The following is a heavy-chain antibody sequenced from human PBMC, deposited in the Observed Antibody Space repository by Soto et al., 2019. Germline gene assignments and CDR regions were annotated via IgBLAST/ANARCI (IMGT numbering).Heavy chain of an antibody. CDR3: ATRYAGTLDY. CDR2: IYYTAST. V-gene: IGHV4-59*08. J-gene: IGHJ4*02. Sequence: SETLSLTCTGSGGSISSYYWSWIRHPPGKGLEWIGYIYYTASTNYNPSLKSRVTISVDTSENQFSLKLSSMTAADTAGYYGATRYAGTLDYWGLHTLVTVSS. CDR1: GGSISSYY. D-gene: IGHD6-13*01.